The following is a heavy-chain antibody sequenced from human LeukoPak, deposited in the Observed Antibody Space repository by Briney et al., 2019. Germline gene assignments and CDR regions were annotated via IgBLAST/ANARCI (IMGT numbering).Heavy chain of an antibody. V-gene: IGHV3-23*01. CDR3: AEDIAAAATLDY. CDR2: ISGSGGST. CDR1: GFDFETYG. D-gene: IGHD6-13*01. J-gene: IGHJ4*02. Sequence: SGGSLRLSCTASGFDFETYGMHWVRQAPGKGLEWVSAISGSGGSTYYADSVKGRFTISRDNSKNTLYLQMNSLRAEDTAVYYCAEDIAAAATLDYWGQGTLVTVSS.